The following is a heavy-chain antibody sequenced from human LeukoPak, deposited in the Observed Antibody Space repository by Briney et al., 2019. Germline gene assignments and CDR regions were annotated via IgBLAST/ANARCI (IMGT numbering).Heavy chain of an antibody. D-gene: IGHD3-22*01. Sequence: GGSLRLSCAAPGFGFGSYWMHWVRQAPGKGLEWVGNIKHDGGETNYVDSVKGRFTISRDNAKTSLYLQINNLRVEDTAVYYCARSTFYYDSSGYFEYWGQGTLLTVSS. CDR2: IKHDGGET. CDR3: ARSTFYYDSSGYFEY. V-gene: IGHV3-7*01. CDR1: GFGFGSYW. J-gene: IGHJ4*02.